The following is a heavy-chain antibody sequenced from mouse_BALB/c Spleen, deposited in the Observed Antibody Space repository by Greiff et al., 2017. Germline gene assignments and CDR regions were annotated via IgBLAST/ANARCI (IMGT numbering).Heavy chain of an antibody. D-gene: IGHD2-14*01. CDR2: ISYSGST. CDR3: AKARYDGWYFDV. CDR1: GYSITSDYA. J-gene: IGHJ1*01. V-gene: IGHV3-2*02. Sequence: EVQRVESGPGLVKPSQSLSLTCTVTGYSITSDYAWNWIRQFPGNKLEWMGYISYSGSTSYNPSLKSRISITRDTSKNQFFLQLNSVTTEDTATYYCAKARYDGWYFDVWGAGTTVTVSS.